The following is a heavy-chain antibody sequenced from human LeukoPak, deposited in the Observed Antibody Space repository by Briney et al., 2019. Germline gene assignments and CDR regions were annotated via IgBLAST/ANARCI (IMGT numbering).Heavy chain of an antibody. V-gene: IGHV3-30*03. CDR3: ARAMRGVLLVNFDY. D-gene: IGHD3-10*01. J-gene: IGHJ4*02. CDR1: GFTVRSNY. CDR2: ISYDGSNK. Sequence: SLRLSGAASGFTVRSNYMSWVRPAPPKGLEWVAVISYDGSNKYYAASVKGRFTISRDNSKNTLYLQLNSLSAEDTAVYYCARAMRGVLLVNFDYCGQGTLATVSS.